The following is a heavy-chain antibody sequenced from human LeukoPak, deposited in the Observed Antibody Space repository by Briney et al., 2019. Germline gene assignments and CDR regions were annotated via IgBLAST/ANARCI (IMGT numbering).Heavy chain of an antibody. Sequence: GGSLRLSCAASGFTFSSYSMNWVRQAPGKGLEWVSSISSSSSYIYYADSVKGRFTISRDNAKNSLYLQMNSLRAEDTAVYYCARGPVSPPYYSYMAVSGNGTPVTVSS. J-gene: IGHJ6*03. CDR3: ARGPVSPPYYSYMAV. CDR2: ISSSSSYI. V-gene: IGHV3-21*01. CDR1: GFTFSSYS.